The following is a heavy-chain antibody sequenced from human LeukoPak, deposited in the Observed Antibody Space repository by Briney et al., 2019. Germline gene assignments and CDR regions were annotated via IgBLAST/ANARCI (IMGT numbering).Heavy chain of an antibody. D-gene: IGHD5-24*01. CDR3: ARASDPWLQLT. J-gene: IGHJ5*02. V-gene: IGHV3-7*05. CDR2: IKQDGSEK. CDR1: GFTFSNYW. Sequence: SGGSLRLSCAASGFTFSNYWMIWVRQAPGKGREWVGNIKQDGSEKRYADSVRGRFSISRDNAQTSLYLQMNSLRAEDTAVYYCARASDPWLQLTWGQGTLVTVSS.